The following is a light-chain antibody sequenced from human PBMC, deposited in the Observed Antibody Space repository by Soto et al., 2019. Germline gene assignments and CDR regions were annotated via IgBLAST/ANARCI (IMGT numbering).Light chain of an antibody. CDR1: GGDIGFYNY. J-gene: IGLJ1*01. CDR2: GVA. V-gene: IGLV2-14*01. CDR3: CSYAHGSIYV. Sequence: QSALARPASVSGPPGQSITMSCTGTGGDIGFYNYVSWYQQHPGKAPKLLIYGVANRPSGVSARFSGSKSGSTASLTISGLQAEDEADYYCCSYAHGSIYVFGTGTKVTVL.